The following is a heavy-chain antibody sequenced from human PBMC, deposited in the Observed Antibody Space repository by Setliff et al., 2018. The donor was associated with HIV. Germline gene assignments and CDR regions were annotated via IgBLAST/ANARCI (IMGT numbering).Heavy chain of an antibody. CDR2: VSYSGST. D-gene: IGHD3-10*01. J-gene: IGHJ4*02. V-gene: IGHV4-39*01. Sequence: CTVSGGSISSSSSYWGWIRQPPGRGLEWIGSVSYSGSTYYNPSLKSRVTISVDTSKNQFSLKLSSVTAADTAVYYCARGPFIGDYYYFDYWGQGTQVTVSS. CDR3: ARGPFIGDYYYFDY. CDR1: GGSISSSSSY.